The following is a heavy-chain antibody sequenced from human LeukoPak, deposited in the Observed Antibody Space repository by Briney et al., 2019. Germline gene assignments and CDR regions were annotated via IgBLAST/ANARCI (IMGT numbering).Heavy chain of an antibody. CDR3: ARDPYYTGASPDY. V-gene: IGHV3-66*01. Sequence: GGSLRLSCAVSGFTVSNNYMSWVRQAPGKGLEWVSVFYSGGTTYYADSVKGRFILSRDNSKNTLYLQMNSLRAEDTAVYFCARDPYYTGASPDYWGQGTLVTVSS. CDR1: GFTVSNNY. J-gene: IGHJ4*02. CDR2: FYSGGTT. D-gene: IGHD7-27*01.